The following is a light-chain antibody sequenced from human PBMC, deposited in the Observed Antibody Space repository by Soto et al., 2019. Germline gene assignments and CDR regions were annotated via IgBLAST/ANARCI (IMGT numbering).Light chain of an antibody. J-gene: IGLJ2*01. CDR1: NNDVGSYSF. CDR2: DVN. CDR3: CSYVRGNTVI. Sequence: QSALTQPRSVSGSPGQSVTISCTGTNNDVGSYSFVSWYQQYPGKVPKVIIYDVNKRPSGVPDRFSGSKPGNTASLTISGLQAEDEGDYFCCSYVRGNTVIFGGGTKLTVL. V-gene: IGLV2-11*01.